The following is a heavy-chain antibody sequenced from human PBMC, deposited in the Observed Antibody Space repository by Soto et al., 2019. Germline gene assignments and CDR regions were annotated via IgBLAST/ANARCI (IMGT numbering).Heavy chain of an antibody. Sequence: SETLSLTCAVSGGSISSSNWWSWVRQPPGKGLEWIGEIYHSGSTNYNPSLKSRVTISVDKCKHQFSLKLSSVTAADTAVYYCARAPERAYRYGYYYYVMAVWGQGTTVSVSS. J-gene: IGHJ6*02. CDR2: IYHSGST. D-gene: IGHD5-18*01. CDR1: GGSISSSNW. V-gene: IGHV4-4*02. CDR3: ARAPERAYRYGYYYYVMAV.